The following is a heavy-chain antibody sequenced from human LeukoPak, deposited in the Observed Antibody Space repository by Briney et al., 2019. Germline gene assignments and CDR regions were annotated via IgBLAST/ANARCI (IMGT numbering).Heavy chain of an antibody. CDR3: ARSPDYSNYQGDWFDP. D-gene: IGHD4-11*01. Sequence: PSESLSLTCTVSSGSIRSYYWSWIRQPPGKGLEWVGYIYYSGSTPYNPSLQSRVTMSVDTSKKESSLKLTSVTAADTAVYYCARSPDYSNYQGDWFDPWGQGTLVTVSS. CDR2: IYYSGST. J-gene: IGHJ5*02. CDR1: SGSIRSYY. V-gene: IGHV4-59*01.